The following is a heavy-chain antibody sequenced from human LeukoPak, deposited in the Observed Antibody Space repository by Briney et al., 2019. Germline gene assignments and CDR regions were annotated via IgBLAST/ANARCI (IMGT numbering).Heavy chain of an antibody. Sequence: GRSLRLSCAASGFTFSTFGMHWVRQAPGKGLEWVAVIWYDGSNEDYADSVKGRFTISGDTSKNTLFLQMNSLRAEDTAVYYCARDYYSRMDYWGQGTLVTVSS. D-gene: IGHD3-22*01. CDR2: IWYDGSNE. CDR1: GFTFSTFG. J-gene: IGHJ4*02. CDR3: ARDYYSRMDY. V-gene: IGHV3-33*01.